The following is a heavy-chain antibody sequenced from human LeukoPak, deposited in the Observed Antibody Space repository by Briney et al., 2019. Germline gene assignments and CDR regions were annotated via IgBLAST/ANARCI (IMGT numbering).Heavy chain of an antibody. J-gene: IGHJ4*02. CDR2: AYYSGHT. V-gene: IGHV4-59*08. CDR3: ARHPFATPFDH. D-gene: IGHD2-15*01. Sequence: SETLSLTCTVSGGSISDNYWSWIRQPPGKGLEWIGYAYYSGHTNYNSSLKSRVTMSLDTSKSQFSLRLSSVTAADTAVYFCARHPFATPFDHWGPGTLVTVSS. CDR1: GGSISDNY.